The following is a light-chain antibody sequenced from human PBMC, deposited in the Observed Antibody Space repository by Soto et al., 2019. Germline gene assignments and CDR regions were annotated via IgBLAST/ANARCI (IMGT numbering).Light chain of an antibody. CDR3: SSYAGSKTL. J-gene: IGLJ3*02. CDR1: SSDVGNYNY. V-gene: IGLV2-8*01. CDR2: EVT. Sequence: QSALTQPPSASGSPGQSVTISCTGTSSDVGNYNYVSWYQQHPGKAPKLMIYEVTKRPSGVPDRFSGSKSGNTASLTVSGLQDEDEDDYYCSSYAGSKTLFGGGTKLTVL.